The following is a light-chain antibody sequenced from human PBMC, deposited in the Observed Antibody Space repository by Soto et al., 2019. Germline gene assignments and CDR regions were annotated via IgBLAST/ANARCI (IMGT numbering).Light chain of an antibody. V-gene: IGKV1-5*03. J-gene: IGKJ1*01. CDR3: KQYNSYTWT. CDR1: QSISSW. CDR2: KAS. Sequence: DIYMTHSPSTLSACVGDRVTITCRASQSISSWLAWYQQKPGKAPKLLIYKASSLESGVPSRFSGSGSGTEFTLTISSLQPDDFATYYCKQYNSYTWTFGQGTKVDIK.